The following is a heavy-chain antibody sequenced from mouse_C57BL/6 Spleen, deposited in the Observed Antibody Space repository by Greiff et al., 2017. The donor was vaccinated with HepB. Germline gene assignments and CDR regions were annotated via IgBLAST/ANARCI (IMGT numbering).Heavy chain of an antibody. CDR3: ARFTTVYYFDY. Sequence: VQLQQPGAELVKPGASVKLSCKASGYTFTSYWMHWVKQRPGQGLEWIGMIHPNSGSTNYNEKFKSKATLTVDKSSSTAYMQLSSLTSEDSAVYYCARFTTVYYFDYWGQGTTLTVSS. J-gene: IGHJ2*01. V-gene: IGHV1-64*01. D-gene: IGHD1-1*01. CDR1: GYTFTSYW. CDR2: IHPNSGST.